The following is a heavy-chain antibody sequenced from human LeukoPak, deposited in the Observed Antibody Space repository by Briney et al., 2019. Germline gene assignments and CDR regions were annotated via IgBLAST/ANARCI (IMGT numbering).Heavy chain of an antibody. CDR3: ARLEDYNWFDP. D-gene: IGHD1-1*01. V-gene: IGHV4-39*01. J-gene: IGHJ5*02. CDR2: IYYSGST. CDR1: GGSISSSSYY. Sequence: PSGTLPLTCTVSGGSISSSSYYWGWIRQPPGKRLEWIGSIYYSGSTYYNPSLKSRVTISVDTSTNQFSLKLSSVTAADTAVYYCARLEDYNWFDPWGQGTLVTVSS.